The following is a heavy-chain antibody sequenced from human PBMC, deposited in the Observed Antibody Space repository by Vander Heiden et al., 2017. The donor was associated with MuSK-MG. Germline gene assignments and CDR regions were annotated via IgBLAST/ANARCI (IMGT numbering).Heavy chain of an antibody. J-gene: IGHJ4*02. CDR3: ARDQSTSPPVYYFDY. CDR2: ISYDGSNK. CDR1: GFSFGRYA. D-gene: IGHD2-2*01. V-gene: IGHV3-30*04. Sequence: QVQLVASGGGVAQPGRSLRLSCAASGFSFGRYAMHWVRQAPGKGLEWLAVISYDGSNKYYADSVKGRFTISRDNSKNTLFLQMNSLRTEDTAVYYCARDQSTSPPVYYFDYWGQGTLVTVSS.